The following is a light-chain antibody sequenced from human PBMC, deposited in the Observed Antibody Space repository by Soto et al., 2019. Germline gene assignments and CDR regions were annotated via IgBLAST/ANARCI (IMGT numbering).Light chain of an antibody. Sequence: EIVLTQSPATLWLSPGEIATLSCGASQIVKNRYVAWYQQKPGLAPRLLIYDASTRATGIPDRFSGSGSGTDFTLTINRREPEDFAVYYCQHYYDTPGTFGQGTRLEIK. J-gene: IGKJ5*01. CDR2: DAS. CDR1: QIVKNRY. V-gene: IGKV3D-20*01. CDR3: QHYYDTPGT.